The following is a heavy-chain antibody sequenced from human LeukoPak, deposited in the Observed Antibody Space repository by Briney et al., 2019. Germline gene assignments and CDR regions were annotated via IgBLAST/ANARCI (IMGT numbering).Heavy chain of an antibody. V-gene: IGHV3-23*01. D-gene: IGHD6-19*01. Sequence: GGSLRLSCAASGFTFSSYAMSWVRQAPGKGLEWVSAISGSGGSTYYADSVKGRFTIPRDNSKNTLYLQMNSLRAEDTAVYYCAKVGSSGWWGLLDYWGQGTLVTVSS. J-gene: IGHJ4*02. CDR3: AKVGSSGWWGLLDY. CDR1: GFTFSSYA. CDR2: ISGSGGST.